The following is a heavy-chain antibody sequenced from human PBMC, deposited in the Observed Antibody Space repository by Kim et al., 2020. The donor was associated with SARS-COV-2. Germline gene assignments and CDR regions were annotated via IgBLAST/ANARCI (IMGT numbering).Heavy chain of an antibody. CDR2: INHSGST. CDR3: ARGGRILYTSYYYYYGMDV. CDR1: GGSFSGYY. Sequence: SETLSLTCAVYGGSFSGYYWSWIRQPPGKGLEWIGEINHSGSTNYNPSLKSRVTISVDTSKNQFSLKLSSVTAADTAVYYCARGGRILYTSYYYYYGMDVWGQGTTVTVSS. D-gene: IGHD2-15*01. J-gene: IGHJ6*02. V-gene: IGHV4-34*01.